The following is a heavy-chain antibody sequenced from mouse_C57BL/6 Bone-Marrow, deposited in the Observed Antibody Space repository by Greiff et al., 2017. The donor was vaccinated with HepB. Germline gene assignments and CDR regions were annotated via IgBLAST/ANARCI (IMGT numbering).Heavy chain of an antibody. CDR2: IDPNSGGT. CDR3: ARDSNYGFPFAY. CDR1: GYTFTSYW. D-gene: IGHD2-5*01. V-gene: IGHV1-72*01. Sequence: QVQLKQPGAELVKPGASVKLSCKASGYTFTSYWMHWVKQRPGRGLEWIGRIDPNSGGTKYNEKFKSKAPLTVDKPSSTAYMQLSSLTSEDSAVYYCARDSNYGFPFAYWGQGTLVTVSA. J-gene: IGHJ3*01.